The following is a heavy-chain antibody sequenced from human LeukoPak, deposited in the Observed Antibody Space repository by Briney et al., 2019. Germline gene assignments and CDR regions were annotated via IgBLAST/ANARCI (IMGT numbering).Heavy chain of an antibody. V-gene: IGHV3-23*01. CDR3: TTVSSEDYGDSEYFDY. Sequence: GGSLRLSCAASGFTFSSYAMSWVRQAPGKGLEWVSAISGSGGSTYYADSVKGRFTISRDNSKNTLYLQMNSLRAEDTAVYYCTTVSSEDYGDSEYFDYWGQGTLVTVSS. CDR2: ISGSGGST. J-gene: IGHJ4*02. D-gene: IGHD4-17*01. CDR1: GFTFSSYA.